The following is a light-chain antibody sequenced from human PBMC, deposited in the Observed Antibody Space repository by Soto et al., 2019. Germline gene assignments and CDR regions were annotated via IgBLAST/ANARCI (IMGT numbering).Light chain of an antibody. CDR1: QSVSSN. V-gene: IGKV3-15*01. CDR3: QQHTNWPPET. J-gene: IGKJ1*01. CDR2: GAS. Sequence: EIVMTQSPATLSVSPGERATLTCRASQSVSSNLAWYQQKPGQAPRLLIYGASTMANGIPARFSGSGSGTEFTPTISSLQSEDFSVSYCQQHTNWPPETFGQGTKVEIK.